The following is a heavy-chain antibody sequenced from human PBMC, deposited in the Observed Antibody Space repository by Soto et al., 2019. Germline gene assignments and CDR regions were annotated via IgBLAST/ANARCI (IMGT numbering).Heavy chain of an antibody. Sequence: EVEVVESGGGLVQPGGSLRLSCVASGFTFRNYWMTWVRQAPGKGLEWVANINQDGSERTHVDSVKGRFTVSRDNAKNSVYLEMNRLRAEDTAVYYCARGDIVVVVAGGGMDVWGQGSTVTVSS. CDR1: GFTFRNYW. CDR2: INQDGSER. D-gene: IGHD2-15*01. V-gene: IGHV3-7*04. CDR3: ARGDIVVVVAGGGMDV. J-gene: IGHJ6*02.